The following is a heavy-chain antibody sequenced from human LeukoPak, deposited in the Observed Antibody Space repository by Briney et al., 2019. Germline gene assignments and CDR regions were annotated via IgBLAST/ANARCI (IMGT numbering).Heavy chain of an antibody. CDR1: GFTFSDSW. D-gene: IGHD3-16*01. J-gene: IGHJ6*02. V-gene: IGHV3-7*01. Sequence: GESLRLSCAASGFTFSDSWMSWVRQAPGKGLEWVADMNQDGSEKDYVDSVKGRFTISRDNARNSLYLQMSSLRAEDTAVYYCATYTHWVAGDVWGQGTTVTVSS. CDR2: MNQDGSEK. CDR3: ATYTHWVAGDV.